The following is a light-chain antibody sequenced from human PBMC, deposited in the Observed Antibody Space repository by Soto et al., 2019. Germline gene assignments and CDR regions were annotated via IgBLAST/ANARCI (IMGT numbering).Light chain of an antibody. J-gene: IGKJ5*01. V-gene: IGKV1-13*02. CDR2: DAS. CDR1: QGISSA. Sequence: AIQLTQSPSSLSASVGDRVTITCRASQGISSALAWYQQKPGKAPKLLIYDASSLESGVPSRFSGSGSGTDGSLTISSLQPEDFATYYCQQFNSYTITFGQGTRLEIK. CDR3: QQFNSYTIT.